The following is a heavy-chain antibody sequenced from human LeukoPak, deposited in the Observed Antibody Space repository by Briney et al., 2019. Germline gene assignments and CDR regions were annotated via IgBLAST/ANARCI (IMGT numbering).Heavy chain of an antibody. CDR2: IRYDGSNK. V-gene: IGHV3-30*02. Sequence: GGSLRLSCAASGFTFSSYGMHWVRQAPGKGLEWVAFIRYDGSNKYYADSVKGRFTISRDNAKNSLYLQMNSLRAEDTAVYYCAREALGGYDYFDYWGQGTLVTVSS. D-gene: IGHD5-12*01. CDR3: AREALGGYDYFDY. J-gene: IGHJ4*02. CDR1: GFTFSSYG.